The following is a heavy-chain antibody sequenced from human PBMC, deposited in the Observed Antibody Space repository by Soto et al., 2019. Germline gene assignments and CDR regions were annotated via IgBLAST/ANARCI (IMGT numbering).Heavy chain of an antibody. CDR2: IYPGDSDT. D-gene: IGHD6-19*01. V-gene: IGHV5-51*01. J-gene: IGHJ4*02. CDR1: GYSFTSYW. Sequence: GESLKISCKGSGYSFTSYWIGWVRQMPRKGLEWMGIIYPGDSDTRYSPSFQGQVTISADKSISTAYLQWSSLKASDTAMSYCARPYSSAGQTVDYFDYWRQGTVVTVSS. CDR3: ARPYSSAGQTVDYFDY.